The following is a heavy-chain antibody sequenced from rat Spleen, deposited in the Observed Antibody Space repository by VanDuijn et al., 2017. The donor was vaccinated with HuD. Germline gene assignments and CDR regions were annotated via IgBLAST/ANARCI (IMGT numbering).Heavy chain of an antibody. J-gene: IGHJ4*01. V-gene: IGHV5-35*01. D-gene: IGHD3-8*01. CDR1: GFTFSSNW. Sequence: EVQLVESGGGLVKPGRSLKLSCAASGFTFSSNWLNWIRQAPGKGLEWVATINPDGSNTYYPDTVKGRFVISKDNAKNTVYLQINSLRSEDTATYYCARQIQTGVMDAWGQGASVTVSS. CDR2: INPDGSNT. CDR3: ARQIQTGVMDA.